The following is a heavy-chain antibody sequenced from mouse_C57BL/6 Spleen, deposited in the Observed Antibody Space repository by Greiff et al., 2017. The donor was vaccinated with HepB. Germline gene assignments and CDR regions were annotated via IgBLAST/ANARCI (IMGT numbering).Heavy chain of an antibody. CDR1: GYAFTNYL. CDR2: INPGSGGT. D-gene: IGHD2-3*01. J-gene: IGHJ3*01. V-gene: IGHV1-54*01. CDR3: ARSGDGYSWFAY. Sequence: QVQLQQSGAELVRPGTSVKVSCKASGYAFTNYLIEWGKQRPGQGLEWIGVINPGSGGTNYNEKLKGKATLTADKSSSTAYMQISSLTSEDTAVYFCARSGDGYSWFAYWGQGTLVTVSA.